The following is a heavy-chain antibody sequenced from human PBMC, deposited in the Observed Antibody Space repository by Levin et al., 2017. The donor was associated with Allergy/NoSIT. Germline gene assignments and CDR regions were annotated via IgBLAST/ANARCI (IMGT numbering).Heavy chain of an antibody. J-gene: IGHJ3*02. Sequence: GESLKISCAASGFTFSSYIMSWVRQAPGKGLEWVSSITSTTTYIYYTDSVKGRFTNSRDNAANSLYLQMNSLRVEDTALYYCARDYYDGSAYAFDIWGQGTMVTVSS. CDR2: ITSTTTYI. CDR3: ARDYYDGSAYAFDI. V-gene: IGHV3-21*01. CDR1: GFTFSSYI. D-gene: IGHD3-16*01.